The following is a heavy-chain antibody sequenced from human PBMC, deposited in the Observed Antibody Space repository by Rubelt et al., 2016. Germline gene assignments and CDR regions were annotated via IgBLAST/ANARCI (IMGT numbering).Heavy chain of an antibody. V-gene: IGHV1-18*01. CDR2: VSPYNIDT. J-gene: IGHJ6*02. D-gene: IGHD2-15*01. Sequence: QIQLVQSGAEVKKPGASVKVSCKASGYTFNTYGITWVRQAPGQGLEWLGWVSPYNIDTNYPGRFQGRVTGTTDASTATAYMELRSLTSDDTAVYYCARETYCSGGTCYMDVWGQGTTVTVSS. CDR3: ARETYCSGGTCYMDV. CDR1: GYTFNTYG.